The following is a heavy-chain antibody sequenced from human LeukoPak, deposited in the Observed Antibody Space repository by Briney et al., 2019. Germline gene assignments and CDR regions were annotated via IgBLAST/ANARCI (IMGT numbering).Heavy chain of an antibody. Sequence: ASVKVSCKASGYTFTGYYMHWVRQAPGQGLEWMGWINPNSGGTNYAQKFQGRVTMTRDTSISTAYMELSRLRSGDTAVYYCARGPRSFLEWLPWAYWGQGTLVTVSS. J-gene: IGHJ4*02. CDR2: INPNSGGT. D-gene: IGHD3-3*01. V-gene: IGHV1-2*02. CDR1: GYTFTGYY. CDR3: ARGPRSFLEWLPWAY.